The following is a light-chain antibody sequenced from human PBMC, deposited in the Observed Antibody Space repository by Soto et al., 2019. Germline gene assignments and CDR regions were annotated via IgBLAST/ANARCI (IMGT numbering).Light chain of an antibody. CDR3: SSYAGSSNV. CDR1: SSDVGGYNY. CDR2: EVN. J-gene: IGLJ1*01. V-gene: IGLV2-8*01. Sequence: QFGLTQTPSASGSPGQSVAISCTGTSSDVGGYNYVSWYQQHPGKAPKLMIYEVNKRPSGVPDRFSGSKSGNTASLTVSGLQAEDEADYYCSSYAGSSNVFGTGTKLTVL.